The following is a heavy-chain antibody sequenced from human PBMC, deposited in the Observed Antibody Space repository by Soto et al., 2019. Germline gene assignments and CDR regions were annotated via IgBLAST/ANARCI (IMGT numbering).Heavy chain of an antibody. Sequence: QVQLVESGGGVVQPGTSLRLSCAASGFTFKTHAMHWVRQAPGKGLEWMAVIAYDGNEKFYADSVMGRFTISRDNSKNALYLQINTLRNEDTAVYYCGKDVGDYVPYYYGVDVWGQGTTVTVSS. CDR3: GKDVGDYVPYYYGVDV. CDR2: IAYDGNEK. CDR1: GFTFKTHA. J-gene: IGHJ6*02. V-gene: IGHV3-30*18. D-gene: IGHD1-26*01.